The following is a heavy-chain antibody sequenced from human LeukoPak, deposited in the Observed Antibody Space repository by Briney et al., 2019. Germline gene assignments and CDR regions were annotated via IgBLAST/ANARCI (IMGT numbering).Heavy chain of an antibody. J-gene: IGHJ4*02. CDR3: VRDGFSGTTAYLN. CDR2: IGRRSSII. Sequence: PTGDSLRLSCLASGFTFSSYSMNWVRHAPGKGLECVSYIGRRSSIIFYADSVKGRFTISRHNAKNSLYLEMNSLRAEDTAVYYCVRDGFSGTTAYLNWGQGTLVTVSS. D-gene: IGHD1-7*01. CDR1: GFTFSSYS. V-gene: IGHV3-48*01.